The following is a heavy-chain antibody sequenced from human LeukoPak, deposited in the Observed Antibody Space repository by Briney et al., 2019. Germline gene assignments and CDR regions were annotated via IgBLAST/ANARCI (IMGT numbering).Heavy chain of an antibody. CDR2: INHSGSN. CDR1: GGSFSGYY. V-gene: IGHV4-34*01. Sequence: SETLSLTCAGYGGSFSGYYWSCIRQPPGKGLEWIGEINHSGSNNYNPSLKKRVTISVDTTNNQFSLKLSSVTAADTAVYYCARGRRTRITGPHRFDPWGEGTLVTVSS. D-gene: IGHD1-20*01. CDR3: ARGRRTRITGPHRFDP. J-gene: IGHJ5*02.